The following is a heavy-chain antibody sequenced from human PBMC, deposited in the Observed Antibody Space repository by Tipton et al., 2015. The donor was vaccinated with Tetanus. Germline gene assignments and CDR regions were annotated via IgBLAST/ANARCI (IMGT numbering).Heavy chain of an antibody. V-gene: IGHV4-31*03. CDR1: GGTISSGAYY. Sequence: TLSLTCTASGGTISSGAYYWSWIRQLPGKGLEWLGDIFYSGSTYYNPSLNRRVILSVDTSKNQFSLKLTSVTAADTAVYYCATWRGFLVSNWGQGTLVTVSS. D-gene: IGHD3-3*01. CDR3: ATWRGFLVSN. J-gene: IGHJ1*01. CDR2: IFYSGST.